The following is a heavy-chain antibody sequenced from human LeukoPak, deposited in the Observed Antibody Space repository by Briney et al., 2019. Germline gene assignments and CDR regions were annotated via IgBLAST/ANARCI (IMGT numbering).Heavy chain of an antibody. V-gene: IGHV5-51*01. CDR1: AYSFTSNW. Sequence: GESLKISCKDSAYSFTSNWIGWVRQMPGKGLEWMGIIYPGDSDTRYSPSFQGQVTFSADKSINTAYLQWTSLKASDTAMYYCASRSGYWGQGTLVTVSS. CDR2: IYPGDSDT. J-gene: IGHJ4*02. CDR3: ASRSGY.